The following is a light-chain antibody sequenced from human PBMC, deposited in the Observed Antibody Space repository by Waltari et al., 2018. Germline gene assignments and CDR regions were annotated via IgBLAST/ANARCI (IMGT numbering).Light chain of an antibody. CDR3: CSYAGRRTLV. J-gene: IGLJ3*02. Sequence: QSALTQPAAVSGSPAQTITISCTGTSSDVWSQNLVSWYQASPGKAPKLFIYEDTKRPSWSSDRFSGSKSGNTASLTISGLQAEDEADYYCCSYAGRRTLVFGGGTKVTVL. V-gene: IGLV2-23*01. CDR2: EDT. CDR1: SSDVWSQNL.